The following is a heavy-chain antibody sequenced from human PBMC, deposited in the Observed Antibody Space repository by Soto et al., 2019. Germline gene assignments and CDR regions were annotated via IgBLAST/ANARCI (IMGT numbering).Heavy chain of an antibody. CDR1: GFTFSRYA. CDR2: ISSNGGST. V-gene: IGHV3-64*01. J-gene: IGHJ5*02. Sequence: PGGALRLSCAASGFTFSRYAMHWVRQAPGKGLEYVSAISSNGGSTYYANSVKGRFTISRDNSKNTLYLQMNSLRAEDTAVYYCARAYGGNPALFDPWGQGTLVTVSS. D-gene: IGHD4-17*01. CDR3: ARAYGGNPALFDP.